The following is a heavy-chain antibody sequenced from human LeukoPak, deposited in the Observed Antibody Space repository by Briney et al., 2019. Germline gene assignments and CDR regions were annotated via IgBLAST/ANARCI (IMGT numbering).Heavy chain of an antibody. Sequence: SGGPLRLSCAASGFTFSSYTMNWVRQAPGKGLEWVSYISGGSSTIYYADSVKGRFTISRDNAKNSLYLQMSSLSDEDTAVYYCAREGGFDCWGQGTLVTVSS. D-gene: IGHD2-15*01. CDR2: ISGGSSTI. V-gene: IGHV3-48*02. J-gene: IGHJ4*02. CDR1: GFTFSSYT. CDR3: AREGGFDC.